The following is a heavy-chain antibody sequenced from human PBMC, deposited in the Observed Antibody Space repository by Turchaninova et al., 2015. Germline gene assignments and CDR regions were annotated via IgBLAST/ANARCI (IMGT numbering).Heavy chain of an antibody. J-gene: IGHJ4*02. CDR3: AKDKEISGWYERGFFDY. CDR1: GFSFEDYA. CDR2: ISWNGGSV. Sequence: EVQLVESGGGLVQPGGSLSRSCEGSGFSFEDYARHWVRQAPGKGLEGVSGISWNGGSVGYADSVKGRFTISRDNAKNSLYLQMNSLRAEDTALYYCAKDKEISGWYERGFFDYWGQGTLVTVSS. V-gene: IGHV3-9*01. D-gene: IGHD6-19*01.